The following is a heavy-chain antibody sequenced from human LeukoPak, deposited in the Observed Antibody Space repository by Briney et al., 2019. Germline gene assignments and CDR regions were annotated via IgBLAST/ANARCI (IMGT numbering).Heavy chain of an antibody. J-gene: IGHJ6*03. V-gene: IGHV1-2*02. CDR1: GYTFTSYD. CDR3: ARDDYGGNANMDV. CDR2: INPNSGST. Sequence: ASVKVSCKASGYTFTSYDINWVRQAPGQGLEWMGWINPNSGSTNSAQKFQGRVTMTRDTSISTAYMELSRLRSDDTAVYYCARDDYGGNANMDVWGKGTTVTISS. D-gene: IGHD4-23*01.